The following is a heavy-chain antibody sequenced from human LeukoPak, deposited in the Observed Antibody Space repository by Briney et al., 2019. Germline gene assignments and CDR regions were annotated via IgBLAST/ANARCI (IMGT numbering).Heavy chain of an antibody. D-gene: IGHD4-17*01. V-gene: IGHV4-4*07. J-gene: IGHJ5*02. CDR3: AKAHTVTTLYWFDP. CDR2: IYTSGST. CDR1: GGSISSYY. Sequence: PSETLSLTCTVSGGSISSYYWSWIRQPAGKGLEWIGRIYTSGSTNYNPSLKSRVTMSVDTSKNQFSLKLSSVTAADTAVYYCAKAHTVTTLYWFDPWGQGTLVTVSS.